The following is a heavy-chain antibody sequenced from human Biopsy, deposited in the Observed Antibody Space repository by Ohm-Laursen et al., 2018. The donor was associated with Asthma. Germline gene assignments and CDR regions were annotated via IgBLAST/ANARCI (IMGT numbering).Heavy chain of an antibody. J-gene: IGHJ5*02. CDR2: INPNSGGT. CDR3: ARGQKSAGDRWFDP. D-gene: IGHD6-13*01. V-gene: IGHV1-2*06. Sequence: GASVKVSCKASGYIFTSHAMNWVRQAPGQGLEWMGRINPNSGGTNYAQKFQGRVTMTRDTSISTAYMEVSRLRSDDTAVYYCARGQKSAGDRWFDPWGQGTLVTVSS. CDR1: GYIFTSHA.